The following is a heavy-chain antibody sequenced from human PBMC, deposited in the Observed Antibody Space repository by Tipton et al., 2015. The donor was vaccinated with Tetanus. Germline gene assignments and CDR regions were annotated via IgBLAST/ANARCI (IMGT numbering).Heavy chain of an antibody. V-gene: IGHV4-34*01. D-gene: IGHD4-17*01. J-gene: IGHJ6*02. Sequence: TLSLTCAVYGGSFSGYYWSWIRQPPGKGLEWIGEINHSGSTNYNPSLKSRVTISVDTSKNQFSLKLSSVTAADTAVYYCASGRGGGYGDYYYYYGMDVWGQGTTVTVSS. CDR2: INHSGST. CDR1: GGSFSGYY. CDR3: ASGRGGGYGDYYYYYGMDV.